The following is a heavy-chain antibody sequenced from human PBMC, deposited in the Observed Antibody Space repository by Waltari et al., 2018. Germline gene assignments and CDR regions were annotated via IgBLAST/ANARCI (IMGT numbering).Heavy chain of an antibody. Sequence: EVQLVESGGGLVQPGGSLSLSCAASGLTVSSNYMSWVRQAPGEGLEWVSVIYSNGNTYYADSVKGRFTTSRDNSKNTLYLQMNSLRAEDTAVYYCARDATYYYGSGSSSGDAFDIWGQGTMVTVSS. D-gene: IGHD3-10*01. CDR2: IYSNGNT. J-gene: IGHJ3*02. CDR3: ARDATYYYGSGSSSGDAFDI. CDR1: GLTVSSNY. V-gene: IGHV3-66*01.